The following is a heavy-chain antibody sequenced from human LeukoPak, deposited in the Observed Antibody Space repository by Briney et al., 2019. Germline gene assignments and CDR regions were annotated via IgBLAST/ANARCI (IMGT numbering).Heavy chain of an antibody. CDR3: ARGYQRPDY. D-gene: IGHD2-2*01. J-gene: IGHJ4*02. CDR2: ISSSSSNI. V-gene: IGHV3-21*01. CDR1: GFTFSTYT. Sequence: GGSLRLSCAASGFTFSTYTMNWVRQAPGKGLEGVSSISSSSSNIYYADSVKGRFTSSRDNALNSVYLQMNSLRVEDTAVYYCARGYQRPDYWGQGTLITVSS.